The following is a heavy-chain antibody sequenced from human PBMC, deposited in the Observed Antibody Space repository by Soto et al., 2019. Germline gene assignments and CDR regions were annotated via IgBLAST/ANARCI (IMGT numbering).Heavy chain of an antibody. Sequence: SETLSLTCTVFGGSISSYYWSWIRQPPGKGLEWIGYIYYSGSTNYNPSLKSRVTISVDTSKNQFSLKLSSVTAADTAVYYCARGDDFWSGYFGLRTYYYYYMDVWGKGTTVTVS. J-gene: IGHJ6*03. CDR3: ARGDDFWSGYFGLRTYYYYYMDV. D-gene: IGHD3-3*01. CDR1: GGSISSYY. CDR2: IYYSGST. V-gene: IGHV4-59*01.